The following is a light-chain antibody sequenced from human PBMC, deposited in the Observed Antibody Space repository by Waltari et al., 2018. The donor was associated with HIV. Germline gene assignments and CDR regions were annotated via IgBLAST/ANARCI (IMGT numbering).Light chain of an antibody. J-gene: IGKJ2*01. CDR1: HYIANN. V-gene: IGKV1-39*01. CDR3: QQIYTTPYT. Sequence: DIPMTQSPPSLSASVGDRVTLTCRSSHYIANNLNWYQQKPGNAPKLLIYGASGLQSGVPSRFSGSGSGTDFTLTINSLQPEDFATYFCQQIYTTPYTFGQGTKLEIK. CDR2: GAS.